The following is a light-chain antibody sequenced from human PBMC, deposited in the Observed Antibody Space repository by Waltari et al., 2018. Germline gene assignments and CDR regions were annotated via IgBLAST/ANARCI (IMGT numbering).Light chain of an antibody. CDR3: QSFDSSLSASV. Sequence: QSVLTQPPSVSGAPGQKVTIPCTGGSSNFGAGYDVHWYQQFPGTSPKLLILGNTNRPSWVPGRFSGSRSGTSASLAISGLQSEDEAVYYCQSFDSSLSASVFGGGTKLTVL. CDR1: SSNFGAGYD. J-gene: IGLJ2*01. CDR2: GNT. V-gene: IGLV1-40*01.